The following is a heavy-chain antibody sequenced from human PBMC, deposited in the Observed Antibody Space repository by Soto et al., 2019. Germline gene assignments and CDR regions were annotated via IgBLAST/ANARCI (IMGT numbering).Heavy chain of an antibody. CDR3: VGGSGWLQTD. D-gene: IGHD6-19*01. J-gene: IGHJ4*02. Sequence: GGSLRLSCSASGFTFHSTYMHWVRRTPGEGQGLRRGLEWVAIIKQDGSETYYVDSVKGRFTISRDNGKNSLYLQMNSLSVEDTALYYCVGGSGWLQTDWGQGTQVTSPQ. CDR1: GFTFHSTY. V-gene: IGHV3-7*04. CDR2: IKQDGSET.